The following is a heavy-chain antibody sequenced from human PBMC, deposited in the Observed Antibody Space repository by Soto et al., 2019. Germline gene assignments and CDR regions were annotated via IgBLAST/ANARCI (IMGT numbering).Heavy chain of an antibody. CDR2: IYYSGST. CDR1: GGSISSSSYY. Sequence: QLQLQESGPGLVKPSETLSLTCTVSGGSISSSSYYWGWIRQPPGKGLEWIGSIYYSGSTYYNPSLKSRAXXXXXXXXXXXXXXXXXXXXXXXXXXXXXXXXXXXXXVYTFDPWGQGTLVTVSS. CDR3: XXXXXXXXXVYTFDP. D-gene: IGHD4-4*01. V-gene: IGHV4-39*01. J-gene: IGHJ5*02.